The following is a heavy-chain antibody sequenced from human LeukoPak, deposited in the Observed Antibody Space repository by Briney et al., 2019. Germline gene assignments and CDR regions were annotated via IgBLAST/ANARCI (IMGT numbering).Heavy chain of an antibody. CDR3: ARGTPTDSSGCCNFDY. D-gene: IGHD6-19*01. J-gene: IGHJ4*02. CDR1: GFTFSSYS. CDR2: ISSSSSYI. V-gene: IGHV3-21*01. Sequence: GGSLRLSCAASGFTFSSYSMNWVRQAPGKGLGWVSSISSSSSYIYYADSVKGRFTISRDNAKNSLYLQMNSLRAEDTAVYYCARGTPTDSSGCCNFDYWGQGTLVTVSS.